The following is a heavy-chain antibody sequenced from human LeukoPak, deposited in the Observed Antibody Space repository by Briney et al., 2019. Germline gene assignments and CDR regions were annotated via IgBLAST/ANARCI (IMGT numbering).Heavy chain of an antibody. D-gene: IGHD3-16*01. J-gene: IGHJ6*02. V-gene: IGHV3-30-3*01. CDR2: ISYDGSNR. CDR3: ARTPMIYYGMDV. CDR1: GLTFSSYA. Sequence: GGSLRLSCAASGLTFSSYAMHWVRQAPGKGLEWVAVISYDGSNRYYADSVKGRFTISRDNSKNTLYLQMNSLRAEDTAVYYCARTPMIYYGMDVWGQGTTVTVSS.